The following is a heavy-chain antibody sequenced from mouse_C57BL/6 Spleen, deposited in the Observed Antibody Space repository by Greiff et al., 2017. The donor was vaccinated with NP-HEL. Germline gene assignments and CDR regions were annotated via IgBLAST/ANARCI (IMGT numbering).Heavy chain of an antibody. Sequence: VQLQQSGPELVKPGASVKISCKASGYAFSSSWMNWVKQRPGKGLEWIGRIYPGDGDTNYNGKFKGKATLTADKSSSTAYMQLSSLTSEDSAVYFCARWPGGAMDYWGQGTSVTVSS. CDR2: IYPGDGDT. J-gene: IGHJ4*01. CDR3: ARWPGGAMDY. V-gene: IGHV1-82*01. D-gene: IGHD3-1*01. CDR1: GYAFSSSW.